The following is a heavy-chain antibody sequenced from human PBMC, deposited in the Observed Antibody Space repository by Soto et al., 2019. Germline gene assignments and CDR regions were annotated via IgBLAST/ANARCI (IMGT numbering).Heavy chain of an antibody. CDR2: IKQDGSEK. CDR3: ARVVTDYDFWSGPRYYGMDV. V-gene: IGHV3-7*01. D-gene: IGHD3-3*01. J-gene: IGHJ6*02. CDR1: GFTFSSYW. Sequence: EVQLVESGGGLVQPGGSLRLSCAASGFTFSSYWMSWVRQAPGKGLEWVANIKQDGSEKYYVDSVKGRFTISRDNAKNSLYLQMNSLRAEDTAVYYCARVVTDYDFWSGPRYYGMDVWGQGTTVTVSS.